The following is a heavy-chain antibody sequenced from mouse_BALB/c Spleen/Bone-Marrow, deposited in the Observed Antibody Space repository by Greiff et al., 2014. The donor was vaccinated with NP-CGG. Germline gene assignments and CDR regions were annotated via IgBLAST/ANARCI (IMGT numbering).Heavy chain of an antibody. Sequence: EVHLVESGGGLVKPGGSLKLSCAASGFTFSNYVMSWIRQTPEKRLEWVATISSGGTYTYYPDSVKGRFTISRDNAKNTLYLQMSSRRSEDTAMYYCARRGEIPVLRPRYFDVWGAGTTVTVSS. CDR3: ARRGEIPVLRPRYFDV. CDR1: GFTFSNYV. CDR2: ISSGGTYT. D-gene: IGHD1-2*01. V-gene: IGHV5-9-3*01. J-gene: IGHJ1*01.